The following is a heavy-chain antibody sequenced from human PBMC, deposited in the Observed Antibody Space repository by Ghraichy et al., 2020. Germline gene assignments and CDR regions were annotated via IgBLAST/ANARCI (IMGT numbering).Heavy chain of an antibody. J-gene: IGHJ6*02. D-gene: IGHD2-15*01. CDR1: GFTFRNYA. CDR3: AKDVVVVPPTTKIYYYYFAMDV. CDR2: IIGSGDNT. Sequence: GGSLRLSCAASGFTFRNYAMNWVRQAPGKGLEWVSGIIGSGDNTFYADSVKGRFTISRDNSKDTLFLQMNSLRGEDTAIYYCAKDVVVVPPTTKIYYYYFAMDVWSQGTTVTVSS. V-gene: IGHV3-23*01.